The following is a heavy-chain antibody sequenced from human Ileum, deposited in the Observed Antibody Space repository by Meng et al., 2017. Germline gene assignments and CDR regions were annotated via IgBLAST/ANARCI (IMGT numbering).Heavy chain of an antibody. V-gene: IGHV4-4*02. CDR3: VRHGGKYFDS. Sequence: QVRLQASGPGLGAPSGSLSLTCTAPVASDSSCLYWSWVRQSPGKGLEWIGQIYLAGGPNYNPSLESRVTISVDKSKNQFSLRLTSVTAADTAIFYCVRHGGKYFDSWGQGTLVTVSS. CDR1: VASDSSCLY. J-gene: IGHJ4*02. CDR2: IYLAGGP. D-gene: IGHD2-15*01.